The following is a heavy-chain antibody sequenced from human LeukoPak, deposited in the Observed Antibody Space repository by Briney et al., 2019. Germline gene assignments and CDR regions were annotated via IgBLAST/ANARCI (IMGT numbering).Heavy chain of an antibody. J-gene: IGHJ5*02. CDR3: ARRGFGELRPSHNWFDP. CDR1: GGSISSYY. D-gene: IGHD3-10*01. CDR2: IYYSGST. V-gene: IGHV4-59*08. Sequence: SETLSLTCTVSGGSISSYYWSWIRQPPGKGLEWIGYIYYSGSTNYNPSLKSRVTISVDTSKNQFSLKLSSVTAADTAVYYCARRGFGELRPSHNWFDPWGQGTLVTVSS.